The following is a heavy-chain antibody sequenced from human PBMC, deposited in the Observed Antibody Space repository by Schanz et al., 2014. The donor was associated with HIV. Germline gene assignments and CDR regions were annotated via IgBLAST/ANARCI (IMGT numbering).Heavy chain of an antibody. CDR1: GYTFTSYD. Sequence: QVQLVQSGAEVKKPGASVKVSCKASGYTFTSYDINWVRQATGQGLEWMGWMNPNSGNTGYAQKFQGRVTMTRNTSISTAYMELSSLRSEDTAVYYCALSSGYYLVKNSDEVFDIWGQGTLVSVSS. CDR3: ALSSGYYLVKNSDEVFDI. V-gene: IGHV1-8*01. CDR2: MNPNSGNT. D-gene: IGHD3-22*01. J-gene: IGHJ3*02.